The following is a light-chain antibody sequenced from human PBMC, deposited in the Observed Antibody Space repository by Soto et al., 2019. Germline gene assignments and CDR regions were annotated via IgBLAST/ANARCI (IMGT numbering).Light chain of an antibody. CDR2: GAS. CDR1: QSVSSSY. J-gene: IGKJ1*01. CDR3: YQYGSSPPT. V-gene: IGKV3-20*01. Sequence: EIVLTQAPGTLSLSPGERATLSCRGSQSVSSSYFAWYQQKPGQAPRLLIYGASSRATGIPDRFSGSGSGTDFTLTISGLEPEDFAVFYCYQYGSSPPTFGQGTKVDIK.